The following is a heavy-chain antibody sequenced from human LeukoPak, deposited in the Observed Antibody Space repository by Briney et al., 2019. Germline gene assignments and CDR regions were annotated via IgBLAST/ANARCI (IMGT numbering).Heavy chain of an antibody. CDR2: IKSKTDGGTT. D-gene: IGHD3-10*01. Sequence: PGGSLRLSCAASGFTFSNAWMSWVRQAPGKGLEWVGRIKSKTDGGTTDYAAPVKDRFTISRDDSKNTLYLQMNSLKTEDTAVYYCTTDPNYYGSGSYLDYWGQGTLVTVSS. J-gene: IGHJ4*02. CDR3: TTDPNYYGSGSYLDY. V-gene: IGHV3-15*01. CDR1: GFTFSNAW.